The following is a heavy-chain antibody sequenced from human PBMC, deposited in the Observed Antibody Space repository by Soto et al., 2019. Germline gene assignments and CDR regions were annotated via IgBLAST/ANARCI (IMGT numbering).Heavy chain of an antibody. CDR1: GYSFTSYW. D-gene: IGHD3-22*01. J-gene: IGHJ5*02. V-gene: IGHV5-51*01. Sequence: GESLKISCKGSGYSFTSYWIGWVRQRPGKGLEWMGIIYPGDSDTRYSPSFQGQVTISADKSISTAYLQWSSLKASDTAMYYCARHLERYYYDSSGYYPWFDPWGQGTLVTVSS. CDR2: IYPGDSDT. CDR3: ARHLERYYYDSSGYYPWFDP.